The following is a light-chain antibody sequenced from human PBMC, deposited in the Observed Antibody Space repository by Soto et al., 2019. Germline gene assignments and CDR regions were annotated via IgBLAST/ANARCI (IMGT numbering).Light chain of an antibody. V-gene: IGKV3-11*01. CDR2: DAS. CDR1: QSVSSY. Sequence: EIVLTQSPATLSLSPGERATLSCRASQSVSSYLAWYQQKPGQAPRLLIYDASNRATGIPARFSGSGSGTDFTLTISSLEPEDFAVYYCQQRINSYTFCHGTKLEIK. CDR3: QQRINSYT. J-gene: IGKJ2*01.